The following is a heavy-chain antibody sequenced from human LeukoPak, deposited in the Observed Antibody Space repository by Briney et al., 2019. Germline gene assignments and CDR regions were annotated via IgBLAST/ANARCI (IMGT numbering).Heavy chain of an antibody. CDR2: ISRGGNSI. Sequence: PGGSLRLSCAASGFTFSAYAMNWVRQAPGKGLEWVSYISRGGNSINYADSVKGRFTISRDNAKNSLYLQMNNLRAEDTAVYYCAPLRFGDYRGQGTLVTVSS. D-gene: IGHD3-10*01. CDR1: GFTFSAYA. V-gene: IGHV3-48*03. CDR3: APLRFGDY. J-gene: IGHJ4*02.